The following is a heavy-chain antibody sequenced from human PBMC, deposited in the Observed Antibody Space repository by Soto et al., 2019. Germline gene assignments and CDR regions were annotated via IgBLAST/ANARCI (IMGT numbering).Heavy chain of an antibody. CDR1: GGTFSNYA. D-gene: IGHD3-22*01. CDR3: ARGPDYEGYFDY. CDR2: LILPFGTP. J-gene: IGHJ4*02. V-gene: IGHV1-69*12. Sequence: QVRLVQSGAEVQKPGSSVKVSCKASGGTFSNYAMAWVRQAPGQGLEWMGALILPFGTPNYALKFQGRVTISADESMTTAYMEPSGLTSEDTAVYYCARGPDYEGYFDYWGRGTLVTVSS.